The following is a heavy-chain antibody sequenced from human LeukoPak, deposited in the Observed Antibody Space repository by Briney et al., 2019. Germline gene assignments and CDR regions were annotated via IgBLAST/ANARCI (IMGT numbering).Heavy chain of an antibody. J-gene: IGHJ3*02. CDR2: TSAYNGNT. Sequence: ASVKVSCKASGYTFTSYGISWVRQAPGQGLEWMGWTSAYNGNTNYAQKLQGRVTMTTDTSTSTAYMELRSLRSDDTAVYYCAGHLTTLDSYAFDIWGQGTMVTVSS. CDR3: AGHLTTLDSYAFDI. D-gene: IGHD4-11*01. CDR1: GYTFTSYG. V-gene: IGHV1-18*01.